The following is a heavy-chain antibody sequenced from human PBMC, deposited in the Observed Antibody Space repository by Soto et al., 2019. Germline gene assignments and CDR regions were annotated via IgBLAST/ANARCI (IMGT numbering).Heavy chain of an antibody. D-gene: IGHD2-15*01. V-gene: IGHV1-3*05. J-gene: IGHJ4*02. CDR3: AAGGGGSRY. Sequence: QVQLVQSGAEEKKSGASVKVSCKASGYTFISYAMHWVRQAPGQSLEWMGWINPGNGDTKYSQTLQGRVTLTRDTSANTAYMELTSLNSADTAVYYCAAGGGGSRYWGQGTPVTVSS. CDR2: INPGNGDT. CDR1: GYTFISYA.